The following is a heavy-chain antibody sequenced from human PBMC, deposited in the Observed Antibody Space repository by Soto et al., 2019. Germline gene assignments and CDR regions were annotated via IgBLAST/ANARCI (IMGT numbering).Heavy chain of an antibody. CDR1: GASIRNFY. J-gene: IGHJ4*02. CDR3: AQTTGWPGFDD. V-gene: IGHV4-59*01. Sequence: QVHLQESGPGLVKPSETMSLTCTASGASIRNFYWNWVRQFPGKGLEWIGHIYNGERTNYNPSLKSRVTISVDTSMNQFSLKLSSVTVADTAVYYCAQTTGWPGFDDWGQGTLVAVSS. D-gene: IGHD6-19*01. CDR2: IYNGERT.